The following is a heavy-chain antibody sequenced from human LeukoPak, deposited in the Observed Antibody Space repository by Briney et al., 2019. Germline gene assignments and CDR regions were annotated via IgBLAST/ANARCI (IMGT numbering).Heavy chain of an antibody. V-gene: IGHV3-30*02. D-gene: IGHD2-2*02. CDR1: GFTFSSYG. Sequence: GGSLRLSCAASGFTFSSYGMHWVRQAPGKGLEWVAFIRYDGSNKYYADSVKGRFTISRDNSKNTLYLQMNSLRAEDTAVYYCAKDSYLGYCSSTSCYTFDYWGQGTLVTVS. CDR3: AKDSYLGYCSSTSCYTFDY. CDR2: IRYDGSNK. J-gene: IGHJ4*02.